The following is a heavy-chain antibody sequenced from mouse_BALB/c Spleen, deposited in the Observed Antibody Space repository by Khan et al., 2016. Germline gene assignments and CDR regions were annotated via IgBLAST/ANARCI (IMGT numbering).Heavy chain of an antibody. Sequence: EVKLEESGGGLVQPGGSMKLSCVVSGFIFTNYWMNWVRQSPEKGLEWIAEIRLKSNNYATHYAESVKGRFTISRDDSKNSVYLQMNNLRVEDTGIYYCTRDWTWFTYWGQRTLVTVSA. CDR3: TRDWTWFTY. V-gene: IGHV6-6*02. CDR1: GFIFTNYW. CDR2: IRLKSNNYAT. J-gene: IGHJ3*01.